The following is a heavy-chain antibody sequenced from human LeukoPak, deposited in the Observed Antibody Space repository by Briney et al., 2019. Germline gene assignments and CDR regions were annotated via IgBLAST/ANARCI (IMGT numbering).Heavy chain of an antibody. CDR3: ARGMDTVDYYYYMDV. Sequence: GASVKVSCKASGYTFTSYDINWVRQATGQGLEWMGWMNPNSGNTGYAQKFQGRVTITRNTSISTAYMELSSLRSEDTAVYYCARGMDTVDYYYYMDVWGKGTTVTVSS. CDR2: MNPNSGNT. J-gene: IGHJ6*03. V-gene: IGHV1-8*03. D-gene: IGHD5-18*01. CDR1: GYTFTSYD.